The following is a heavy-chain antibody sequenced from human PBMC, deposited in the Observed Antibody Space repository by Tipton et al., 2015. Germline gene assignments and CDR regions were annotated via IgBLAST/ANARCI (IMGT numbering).Heavy chain of an antibody. J-gene: IGHJ4*02. V-gene: IGHV4-61*01. Sequence: GLVKPSETLSLTCSVSGGSVTSGSYYWSWIRQPPGKGLEWIGYISYTETSHYNPSLKSRVTMSRDTSKNQFSLKLTSVTAADTAVYYCACQDYDSLTRDYQTVDYWGQGTLVTVSS. D-gene: IGHD3-9*01. CDR3: ACQDYDSLTRDYQTVDY. CDR1: GGSVTSGSYY. CDR2: ISYTETS.